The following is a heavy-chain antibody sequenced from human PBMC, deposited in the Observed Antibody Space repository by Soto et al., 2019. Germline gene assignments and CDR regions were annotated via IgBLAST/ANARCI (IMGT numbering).Heavy chain of an antibody. CDR3: ARRSCSSSRSYFDY. V-gene: IGHV1-18*04. J-gene: IGHJ4*02. CDR2: ISAYNGNT. D-gene: IGHD6-6*01. Sequence: ASENVSCKASGYTFTNYCNSLVRQAPRQGMEWMGWISAYNGNTNYAQKLQGRVTMTTDTSTSTAYMELRSLRSDDTAVYYCARRSCSSSRSYFDYWGQGTLVTVSS. CDR1: GYTFTNYC.